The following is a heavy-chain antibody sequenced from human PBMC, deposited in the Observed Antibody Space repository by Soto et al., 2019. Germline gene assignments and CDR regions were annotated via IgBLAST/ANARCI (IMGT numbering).Heavy chain of an antibody. CDR2: IYWDDDK. CDR1: GFSLITRGVG. V-gene: IGHV2-5*02. Sequence: QITLKESGPTLVKPTQTLTLTCTVSGFSLITRGVGVAWIRQPPGKALKWLALIYWDDDKRYSPSLEGRLTITKDTYKNKVVLRMTNMDPVDTATYFCAHMRDDYGHFFDYWRQGTLVTVSS. J-gene: IGHJ4*02. D-gene: IGHD4-17*01. CDR3: AHMRDDYGHFFDY.